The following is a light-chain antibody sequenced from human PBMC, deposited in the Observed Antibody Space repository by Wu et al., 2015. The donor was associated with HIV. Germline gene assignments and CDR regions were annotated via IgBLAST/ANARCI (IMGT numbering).Light chain of an antibody. CDR3: QQYGNSPNT. J-gene: IGKJ2*01. V-gene: IGKV3-15*01. Sequence: EIVMTQSPATLSVSPGERATLSCRASQSVSSNLAWYQQKPGQAPRLLIYGASTRATGIPARFSGSGSGTEFTLTISSLQSEDFAVYYCQQYGNSPNTFGQGTKLEIK. CDR2: GAS. CDR1: QSVSSN.